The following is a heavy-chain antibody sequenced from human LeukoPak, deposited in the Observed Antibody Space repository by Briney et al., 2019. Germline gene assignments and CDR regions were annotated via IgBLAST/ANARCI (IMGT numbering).Heavy chain of an antibody. CDR3: AKKMTTVTTDWFDP. D-gene: IGHD4-17*01. V-gene: IGHV3-23*01. CDR1: GFIFSSYA. CDR2: ISGSSSSA. J-gene: IGHJ5*02. Sequence: GGSLRLSCATSGFIFSSYAMAWVRQAPGKGLEWVSGISGSSSSAYYADSVKGRFTISRDYSKNTLYLQLNSLRAEDTAVYYCAKKMTTVTTDWFDPWGQGTLVTVSS.